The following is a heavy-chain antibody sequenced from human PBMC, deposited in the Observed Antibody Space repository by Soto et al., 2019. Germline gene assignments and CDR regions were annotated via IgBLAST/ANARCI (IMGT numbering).Heavy chain of an antibody. CDR2: IFHSGST. Sequence: QVQLQESGPGLVKPSGTLSLTCAVSGGSISSSNWWSWVRQPPGKGLEWIGEIFHSGSTNYNPSLMSRVTISVDKSKNQFSLKLSSVTAADTAVYYCARVVGGYYYGMDVWGQGTTVTVSS. CDR3: ARVVGGYYYGMDV. CDR1: GGSISSSNW. D-gene: IGHD2-2*01. V-gene: IGHV4-4*02. J-gene: IGHJ6*02.